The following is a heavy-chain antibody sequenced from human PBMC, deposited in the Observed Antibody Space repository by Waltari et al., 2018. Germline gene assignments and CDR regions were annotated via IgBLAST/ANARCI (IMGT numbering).Heavy chain of an antibody. CDR2: IYYSGST. D-gene: IGHD3-3*01. V-gene: IGHV4-59*01. CDR3: ARDAPDFWSGYYSS. J-gene: IGHJ4*02. CDR1: GGSISSYY. Sequence: QVQLQQWGAGLLKPSETLSLTCTVSGGSISSYYWSWIRQPPGKGLEWIGYIYYSGSTNYNPSLKSRVTISVDTSKNQFSLKLSSVTAADTAVYYCARDAPDFWSGYYSSWGQGTLVTVSS.